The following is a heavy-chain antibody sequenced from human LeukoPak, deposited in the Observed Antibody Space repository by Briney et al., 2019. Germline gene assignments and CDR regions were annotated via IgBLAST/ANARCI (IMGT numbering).Heavy chain of an antibody. D-gene: IGHD5-18*01. CDR1: GGSISSYY. CDR2: IYYSGST. J-gene: IGHJ6*02. V-gene: IGHV4-59*08. Sequence: KPSETLSLTCTVSGGSISSYYWSWIRQPPGKGLEWIGYIYYSGSTNYNPSLKSRVTISVDTSKNQFSLKLSSVTAADTAVYYCAGLRRQGGYSTSYGMDVWGQGTTVTVSS. CDR3: AGLRRQGGYSTSYGMDV.